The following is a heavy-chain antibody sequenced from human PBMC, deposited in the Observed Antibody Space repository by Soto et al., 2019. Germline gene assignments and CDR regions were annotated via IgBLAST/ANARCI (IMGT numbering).Heavy chain of an antibody. V-gene: IGHV1-18*01. CDR1: GYPLTSYG. CDR3: ARALLKAAHRAAVGAHNWFDP. D-gene: IGHD3-10*01. Sequence: XSVKVACKASGYPLTSYGIIWVRQAPGQGLEWMGWISGYNGNTNYAQKLQGRVTMTRDTSTSTVYMELRSLRSDDTAVYYCARALLKAAHRAAVGAHNWFDPWGQRTLVTVSS. CDR2: ISGYNGNT. J-gene: IGHJ5*02.